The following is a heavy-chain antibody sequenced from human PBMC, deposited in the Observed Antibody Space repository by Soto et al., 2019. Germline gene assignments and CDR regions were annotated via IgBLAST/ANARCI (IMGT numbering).Heavy chain of an antibody. J-gene: IGHJ3*02. V-gene: IGHV1-18*01. CDR1: GYTFTSYG. D-gene: IGHD5-18*01. Sequence: GASVKVSCKASGYTFTSYGISWVRQAPGQGLEWMGWISAYNGNTNYAQKLQGRVTMTTDTSTSTAYMELRSLRSDDTAVYYCARVKDTAMAYDAFDIWGQGTMVTVSS. CDR2: ISAYNGNT. CDR3: ARVKDTAMAYDAFDI.